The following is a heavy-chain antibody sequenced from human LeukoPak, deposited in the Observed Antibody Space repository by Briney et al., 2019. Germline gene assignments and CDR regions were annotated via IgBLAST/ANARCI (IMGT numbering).Heavy chain of an antibody. Sequence: ASVKVSCKASGYTFIHHGLSWVRQAPGQGLEWMGWISDYNGNTNYAQKLQERVTMTTNTTTSTAYMELRSLRSDDTAVYYCARGPNILTGYYILDWGQGTMVTVSS. V-gene: IGHV1-18*01. D-gene: IGHD3-9*01. CDR1: GYTFIHHG. J-gene: IGHJ3*01. CDR2: ISDYNGNT. CDR3: ARGPNILTGYYILD.